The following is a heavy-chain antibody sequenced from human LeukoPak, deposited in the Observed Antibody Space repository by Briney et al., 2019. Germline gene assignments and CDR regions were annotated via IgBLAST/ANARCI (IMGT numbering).Heavy chain of an antibody. Sequence: GGSLRLSCAASGFTFSSYGMHWVRQAPGKGLEWVAIISHDGSNKYYADSVKGRFTISRDYAKNTLYMQMNSLKGEDTAVDYCARYTDYGDLPWFDPGGQGTLVTVSS. D-gene: IGHD4-17*01. J-gene: IGHJ5*02. CDR1: GFTFSSYG. V-gene: IGHV3-30*19. CDR3: ARYTDYGDLPWFDP. CDR2: ISHDGSNK.